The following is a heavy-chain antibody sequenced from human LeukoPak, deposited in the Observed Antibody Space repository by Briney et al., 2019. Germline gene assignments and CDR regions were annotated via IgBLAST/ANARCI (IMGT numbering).Heavy chain of an antibody. CDR2: IYYSGST. D-gene: IGHD3-3*01. CDR3: ARGPSNTIFGVVDY. V-gene: IGHV4-39*07. J-gene: IGHJ4*02. CDR1: GGSISSSSYY. Sequence: SETLSLTCTVSGGSISSSSYYWGWIRQPPGKGLEWIGSIYYSGSTYYNPSLKSRVTISVDTSKNQFSLKLSSVTAADTAVYYCARGPSNTIFGVVDYWGQGTLVTVSS.